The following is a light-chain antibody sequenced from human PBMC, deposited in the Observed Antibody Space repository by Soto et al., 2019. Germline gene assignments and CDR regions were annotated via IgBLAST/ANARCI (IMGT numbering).Light chain of an antibody. J-gene: IGKJ5*01. CDR1: QSTSSY. CDR3: QQSYSTPIT. Sequence: DIQMTQPPSSLSASVADRVTITCPASQSTSSYLNWYQQKPGKAPKLLIYAASSLQSGVPARFSGSGSGTDFTLTISSLQPEDFATYYCQQSYSTPITFGQGTRLEIK. CDR2: AAS. V-gene: IGKV1-39*01.